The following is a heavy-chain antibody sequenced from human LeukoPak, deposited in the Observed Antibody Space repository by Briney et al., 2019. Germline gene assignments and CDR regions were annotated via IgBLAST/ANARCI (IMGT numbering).Heavy chain of an antibody. D-gene: IGHD3-16*02. CDR2: IHPSTGNP. CDR1: GYTFTNYA. CDR3: ARAFQRLGELSLPAY. V-gene: IGHV7-4-1*02. Sequence: ASVKVSCKASGYTFTNYAMNWVRQAPGQGLELMGWIHPSTGNPTYAQGFTGRFVFSLDTSLTTTYLQISSLEAEDTAVYYCARAFQRLGELSLPAYWGQGTLVTVSS. J-gene: IGHJ4*02.